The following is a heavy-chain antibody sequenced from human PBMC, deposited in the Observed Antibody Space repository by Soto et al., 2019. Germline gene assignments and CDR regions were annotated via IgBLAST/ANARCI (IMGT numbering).Heavy chain of an antibody. CDR3: ARSGDSSSWFTYYYYGMDV. Sequence: QVQLVQSGAEVQKPGASVKVSCKASGYTFTGYYMHWVRQAPGQGLEWMGWINPNSGGTNYAQKFQGWVTMTRDTSISTAYMELSRLRSDDTAVYYCARSGDSSSWFTYYYYGMDVWGQGTTVTVSS. CDR1: GYTFTGYY. D-gene: IGHD6-13*01. J-gene: IGHJ6*02. CDR2: INPNSGGT. V-gene: IGHV1-2*04.